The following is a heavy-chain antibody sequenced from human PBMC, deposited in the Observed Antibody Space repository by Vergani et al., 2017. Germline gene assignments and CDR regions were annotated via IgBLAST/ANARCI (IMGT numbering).Heavy chain of an antibody. Sequence: EVQLLESGGGLVQPGGSLRLSCAASGFTFSSYAMRWVRQAPGKGLEWVSAISGSGGSTYYADSVKGRFTISRENSKNTLYLQMNSLRAEDTAVYYCAKGDFWSCYVPSGGLGYGGQGTLVTVSS. V-gene: IGHV3-23*01. CDR1: GFTFSSYA. CDR3: AKGDFWSCYVPSGGLGY. CDR2: ISGSGGST. D-gene: IGHD3-3*01. J-gene: IGHJ4*02.